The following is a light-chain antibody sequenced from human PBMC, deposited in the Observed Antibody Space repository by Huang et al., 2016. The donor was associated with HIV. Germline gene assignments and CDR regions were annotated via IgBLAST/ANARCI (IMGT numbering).Light chain of an antibody. CDR2: GAS. J-gene: IGKJ3*01. Sequence: EIVLTQSPGTLSLSQGERATLSCRASPSISSSSLAWYLQKPGQAHTLLIHGASTRATDIPDRFSGSWSGTDFTLTISRLEPEDFAVYYCHQYGSPPFTFGPGTKVDIK. CDR3: HQYGSPPFT. CDR1: PSISSSS. V-gene: IGKV3-20*01.